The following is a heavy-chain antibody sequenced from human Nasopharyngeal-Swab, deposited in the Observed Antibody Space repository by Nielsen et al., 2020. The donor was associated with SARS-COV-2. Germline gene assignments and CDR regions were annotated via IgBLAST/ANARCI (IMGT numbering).Heavy chain of an antibody. D-gene: IGHD3-9*01. J-gene: IGHJ6*03. CDR2: VYYSGST. Sequence: SETLSLTCTVSGGSISSYYWNWVRQPPGEGLEWIAYVYYSGSTKYNPSLKSRVTISVDRAKNQVSLKLTSVTAADTAVYYCARGDILTPYYYMDVWGRGTTVAVSS. CDR1: GGSISSYY. CDR3: ARGDILTPYYYMDV. V-gene: IGHV4-59*01.